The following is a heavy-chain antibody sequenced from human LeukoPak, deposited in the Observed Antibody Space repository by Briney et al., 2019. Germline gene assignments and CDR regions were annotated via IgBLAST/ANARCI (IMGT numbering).Heavy chain of an antibody. V-gene: IGHV1-2*04. CDR2: INPNSGGT. CDR1: GYTFTGYY. D-gene: IGHD4-17*01. J-gene: IGHJ6*02. Sequence: ASVKVSCKASGYTFTGYYMHWVRQAPGQGLEWMGLINPNSGGTNYAQKFQGWVTMTRDTSISTAYMELSRLRSDDTAVYYCARGSLDYGDYGYYYYYGMDVWGQGTTVTVSS. CDR3: ARGSLDYGDYGYYYYYGMDV.